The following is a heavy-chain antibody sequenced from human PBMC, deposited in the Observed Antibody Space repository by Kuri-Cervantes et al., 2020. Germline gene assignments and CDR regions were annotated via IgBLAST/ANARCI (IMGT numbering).Heavy chain of an antibody. V-gene: IGHV1-8*01. Sequence: ASVKVSCKASGYTFTSYDINWVRQATGQGLEWMGWMNPNSGNTGYAQKFQVRVTMTTDPTTSTAYMELRSLRSDDTAVYYCARIMVRGVIPAYWGQGTLVTVSS. CDR3: ARIMVRGVIPAY. CDR1: GYTFTSYD. CDR2: MNPNSGNT. D-gene: IGHD3-10*01. J-gene: IGHJ4*02.